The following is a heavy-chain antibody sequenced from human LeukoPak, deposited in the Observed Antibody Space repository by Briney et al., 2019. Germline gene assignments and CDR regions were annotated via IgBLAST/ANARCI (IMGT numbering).Heavy chain of an antibody. Sequence: GRSLRLSCAASGFTFSSYGMHWVRQAPGKGLEWVAVISYDGSNKYYADSVKGRFTISRDNSKNTLYLQMNSLRAEDTAVYYCARDRRGYYYDSSGSTYFDLWGRGTLVTVSS. CDR1: GFTFSSYG. V-gene: IGHV3-30*03. CDR3: ARDRRGYYYDSSGSTYFDL. J-gene: IGHJ2*01. D-gene: IGHD3-22*01. CDR2: ISYDGSNK.